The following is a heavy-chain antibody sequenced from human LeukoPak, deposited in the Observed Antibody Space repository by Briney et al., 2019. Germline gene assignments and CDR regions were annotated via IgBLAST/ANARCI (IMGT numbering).Heavy chain of an antibody. CDR2: ISPSGGIT. V-gene: IGHV3-23*01. CDR1: GFTFSSHG. CDR3: AKDGDWGRYKH. J-gene: IGHJ1*01. D-gene: IGHD2-21*02. Sequence: GRSLRLSCAASGFTFSSHGMNWVRQAPGKGLEWVSGISPSGGITYYTDSVKGRFTISRDNSKNTQSLQMNSLRAEDTAVYYCAKDGDWGRYKHWGQGTLVTVSS.